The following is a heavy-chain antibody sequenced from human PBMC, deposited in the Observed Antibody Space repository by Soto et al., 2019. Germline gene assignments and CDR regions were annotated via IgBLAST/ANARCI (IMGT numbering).Heavy chain of an antibody. CDR2: IFPGDSDT. D-gene: IGHD3-22*01. Sequence: GESLKISCKGSGYSFTNYWIGWVRQKPGKGLEWMGTIFPGDSDTRYSPSFQGQVTISADKSISTAYLQWSSLKAADTALYYCARHVGTYDSTGYYPDAFDIWGQGTMVTVSS. V-gene: IGHV5-51*01. CDR3: ARHVGTYDSTGYYPDAFDI. J-gene: IGHJ3*02. CDR1: GYSFTNYW.